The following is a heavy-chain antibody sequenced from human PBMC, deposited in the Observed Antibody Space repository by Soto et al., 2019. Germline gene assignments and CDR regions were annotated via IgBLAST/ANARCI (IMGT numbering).Heavy chain of an antibody. Sequence: PGGSLRLSCAASGFTFSIYTMNWVRQAPGKGLEWVSSISGRSSYIYYADSVKGRFTVSRDNARNSLFLQMNSLRVEDTAVYYCANSGSPGYYLDNWGQGDPVTVSS. J-gene: IGHJ4*02. D-gene: IGHD3-22*01. CDR3: ANSGSPGYYLDN. CDR1: GFTFSIYT. CDR2: ISGRSSYI. V-gene: IGHV3-21*01.